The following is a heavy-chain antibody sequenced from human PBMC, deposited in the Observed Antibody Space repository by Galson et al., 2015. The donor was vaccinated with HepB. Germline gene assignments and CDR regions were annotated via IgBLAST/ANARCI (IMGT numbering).Heavy chain of an antibody. CDR1: GYTFTSYY. J-gene: IGHJ4*02. Sequence: SVKVSCKASGYTFTSYYMHWVRQAPGQGLEWMGIINPSGGSTSYAQKFQGRVTMTRDTSTSTVYMELSSLRSEDTAVYYCARGEGSPEYSSSPVFDYWGQGTLVTVSS. CDR3: ARGEGSPEYSSSPVFDY. D-gene: IGHD6-6*01. V-gene: IGHV1-46*01. CDR2: INPSGGST.